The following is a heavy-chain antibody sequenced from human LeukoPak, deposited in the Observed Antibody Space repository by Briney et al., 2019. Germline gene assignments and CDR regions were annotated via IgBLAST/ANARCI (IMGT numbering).Heavy chain of an antibody. V-gene: IGHV1-2*02. Sequence: ASVTVSFNASGYTFTAYYMHWVRQAPGQGLEWLGWINPNSGDTKYAHKFQGRVTMTRDTSISTAYMELSRLRSDDTAVYYCATQRGSYLWGTDFDYWGQGTLVTVSS. CDR3: ATQRGSYLWGTDFDY. CDR1: GYTFTAYY. CDR2: INPNSGDT. J-gene: IGHJ4*02. D-gene: IGHD3-16*01.